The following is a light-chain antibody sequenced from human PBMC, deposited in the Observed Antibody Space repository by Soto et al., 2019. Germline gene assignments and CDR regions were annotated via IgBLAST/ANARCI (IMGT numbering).Light chain of an antibody. V-gene: IGLV2-14*01. Sequence: QSALTQPAYVSGSPGQSITISCTGTSSDVGAYKYVSWYQQHPGKAPKLMIYDVSHRPSGVSNRFSGSKSGNTDSLTISGLQAEDEADYYCSSYTTTSTLEFGGGTKLTVL. CDR2: DVS. CDR1: SSDVGAYKY. CDR3: SSYTTTSTLE. J-gene: IGLJ2*01.